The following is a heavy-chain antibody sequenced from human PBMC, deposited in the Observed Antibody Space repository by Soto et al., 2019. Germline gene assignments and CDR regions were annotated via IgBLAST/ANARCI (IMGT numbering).Heavy chain of an antibody. V-gene: IGHV1-3*04. J-gene: IGHJ4*02. CDR1: GYTFTRYG. D-gene: IGHD2-8*02. CDR2: INTGSRNT. CDR3: ARALVAPDS. Sequence: QVQLVQSGAEVKKPGASVKVSCKASGYTFTRYGLHWVRQAPGQRLEWMGWINTGSRNTKYSQKFQGRVTISTDTTATTVYMELSSLTSADTALYFCARALVAPDSWGQGTLVTVSS.